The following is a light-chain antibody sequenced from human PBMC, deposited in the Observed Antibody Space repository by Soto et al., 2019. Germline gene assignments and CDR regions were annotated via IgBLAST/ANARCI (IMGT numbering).Light chain of an antibody. CDR1: SSNIGTNT. J-gene: IGLJ3*02. Sequence: QSVLTQPPSASGTPGQRVTISCSGSSSNIGTNTVNWYQQLPGTAPKLLIYRTNQRPSGIPDRFSGSESGTSASLDISGLQSEDEADYYCTAWDGSLDGRVFGGGTKLTVL. CDR2: RTN. V-gene: IGLV1-44*01. CDR3: TAWDGSLDGRV.